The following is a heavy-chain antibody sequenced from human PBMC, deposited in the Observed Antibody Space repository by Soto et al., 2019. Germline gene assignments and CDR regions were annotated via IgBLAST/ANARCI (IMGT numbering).Heavy chain of an antibody. D-gene: IGHD3-10*01. CDR3: GRDSIDNYCTDY. Sequence: QVQLVESGGGVVQPGRSLRLSCAASGFTFSYHAMHWVRQAPGKGLEWVSFVSSDGSVQYYADSVKGRFTISRDNSRNTVYLQLNGLRVEDTAVYYCGRDSIDNYCTDYWRHGTLLTVSS. CDR1: GFTFSYHA. V-gene: IGHV3-30-3*01. J-gene: IGHJ4*01. CDR2: VSSDGSVQ.